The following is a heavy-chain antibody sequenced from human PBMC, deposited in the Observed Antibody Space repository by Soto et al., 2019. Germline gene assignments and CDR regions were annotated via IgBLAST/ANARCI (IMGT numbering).Heavy chain of an antibody. D-gene: IGHD3-16*01. Sequence: EVQLVESGGGLVKPGGSLRLSCAASGFTFNTYDMNWVRQAPGKGLEWVSSITTSSAYIYYADSLRGRITISRDNAKNSLFLHMNSLRPEDTAVYYCVRSGTARLRRHNWFDTWGQGTLVTVSS. J-gene: IGHJ5*02. CDR3: VRSGTARLRRHNWFDT. CDR2: ITTSSAYI. CDR1: GFTFNTYD. V-gene: IGHV3-21*01.